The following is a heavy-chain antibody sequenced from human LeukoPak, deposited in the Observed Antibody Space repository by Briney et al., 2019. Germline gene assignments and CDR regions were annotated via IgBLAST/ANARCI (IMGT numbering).Heavy chain of an antibody. CDR3: ATPGAYHYDSSGYHSAFDI. D-gene: IGHD3-22*01. J-gene: IGHJ3*02. Sequence: ASVKVSCKVSGHILTELSMHWVRQAPGKGLEWIGGSDPEDGKTINAQKFQGRVTMTKDTSTHTAYMELSSLSSDDTAVYYCATPGAYHYDSSGYHSAFDIWGQGTMVIVSS. CDR1: GHILTELS. CDR2: SDPEDGKT. V-gene: IGHV1-24*01.